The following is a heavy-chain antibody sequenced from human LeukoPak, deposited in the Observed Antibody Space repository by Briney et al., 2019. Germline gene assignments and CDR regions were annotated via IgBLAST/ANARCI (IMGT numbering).Heavy chain of an antibody. V-gene: IGHV4-59*01. J-gene: IGHJ4*02. CDR3: ARVAPEQLATYYFDY. CDR2: IYYSGST. D-gene: IGHD6-13*01. Sequence: PSETLSLTCAVYGGSFSSYYWSWIRQPPGKGLEWIGYIYYSGSTNYNPSLKSRVTISVDTSKNQFSLKLSSVTAADTAVYYCARVAPEQLATYYFDYWGQGTLVTVSS. CDR1: GGSFSSYY.